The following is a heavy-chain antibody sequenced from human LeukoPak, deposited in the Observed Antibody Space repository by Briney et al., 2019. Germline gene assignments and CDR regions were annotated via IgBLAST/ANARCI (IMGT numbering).Heavy chain of an antibody. Sequence: SVRVSCKASEYTFTGYYKHWVRQAPGQGLEWMGWIYPNSGGTSYAQKFQGRVTMTRDTSISTAYMELNSLKSDDTAVYYCTRGHSTSSSFDYWGQGALVTVSS. V-gene: IGHV1-2*02. CDR3: TRGHSTSSSFDY. J-gene: IGHJ4*02. CDR1: EYTFTGYY. CDR2: IYPNSGGT. D-gene: IGHD6-6*01.